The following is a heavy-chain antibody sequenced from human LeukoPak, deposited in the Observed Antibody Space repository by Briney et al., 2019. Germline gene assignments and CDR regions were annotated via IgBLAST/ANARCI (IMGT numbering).Heavy chain of an antibody. V-gene: IGHV3-21*01. CDR3: ARDRETTVTFPHYMDV. Sequence: PGGSLRLSCAASGFTFSSHSMNWVRQAPGKGLEWVSSISSSSSYIYYADSVKGRFTISRDNAKNSLYLQMNSLRAEDTAVYYCARDRETTVTFPHYMDVWGKGTTVTVSS. J-gene: IGHJ6*03. CDR2: ISSSSSYI. CDR1: GFTFSSHS. D-gene: IGHD4-11*01.